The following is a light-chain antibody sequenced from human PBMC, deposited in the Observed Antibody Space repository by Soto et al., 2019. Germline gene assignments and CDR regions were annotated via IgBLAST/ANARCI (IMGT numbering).Light chain of an antibody. CDR2: GAS. Sequence: EIVMTQSPATLPVTPGERATLSCRASQSVSNNVAWYQQKPGQAPRLLIYGASTRANGIPARFSGSGSGTEFTLTISSLQSEDFAVYYCQQYYNWPLFGGGTKVEIK. J-gene: IGKJ4*01. V-gene: IGKV3-15*01. CDR1: QSVSNN. CDR3: QQYYNWPL.